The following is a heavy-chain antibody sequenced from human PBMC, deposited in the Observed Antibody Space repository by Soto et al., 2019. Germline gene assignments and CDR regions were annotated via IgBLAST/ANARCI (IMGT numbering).Heavy chain of an antibody. D-gene: IGHD6-19*01. CDR1: GYTFTSYY. CDR3: ARAFNDACSYSSGCPGLDYYYYYGMDV. J-gene: IGHJ6*02. V-gene: IGHV1-46*01. CDR2: INPSGGST. Sequence: ASVKVSCKASGYTFTSYYMHWVRQAPGQGLEWMGIINPSGGSTSYAQKFQGRVTMTRDTSTSTVYMELSSLRSEDTAVYYCARAFNDACSYSSGCPGLDYYYYYGMDVWGQGTTVTVSS.